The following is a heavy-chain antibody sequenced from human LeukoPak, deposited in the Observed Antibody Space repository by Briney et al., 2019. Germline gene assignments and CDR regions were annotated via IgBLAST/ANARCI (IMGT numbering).Heavy chain of an antibody. J-gene: IGHJ3*02. CDR2: INPSGRST. Sequence: GASVKVSCKASGYTFTNYYIHWVRQAPGQGLEWMGIINPSGRSTSYAQKFQGRVAMTRDTSTSTVYMELSSLRSDDTAVYYCARDRDGYNPDAFDIWGQGTMVTVSS. CDR1: GYTFTNYY. D-gene: IGHD5-24*01. V-gene: IGHV1-46*01. CDR3: ARDRDGYNPDAFDI.